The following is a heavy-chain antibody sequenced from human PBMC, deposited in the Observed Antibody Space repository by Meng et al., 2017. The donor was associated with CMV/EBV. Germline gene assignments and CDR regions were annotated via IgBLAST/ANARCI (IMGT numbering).Heavy chain of an antibody. J-gene: IGHJ4*02. Sequence: QGQPLQSGAEMKNPGASVTVSCTPSGFTFSDYYIHWVRQAPGQGLEWMGWVNSNNDATNYARKFQGRVSMTRDTSISTAHMELSRLMSDDTAVYYCVRSSGWSLFDYWGQGTLVTVSS. CDR1: GFTFSDYY. V-gene: IGHV1-2*02. D-gene: IGHD6-19*01. CDR2: VNSNNDAT. CDR3: VRSSGWSLFDY.